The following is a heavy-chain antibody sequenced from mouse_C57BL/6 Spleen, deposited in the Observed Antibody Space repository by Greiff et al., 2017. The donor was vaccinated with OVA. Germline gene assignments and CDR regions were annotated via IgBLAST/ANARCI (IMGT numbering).Heavy chain of an antibody. Sequence: DVMLVESGGGLVKPGGSLKLSCAASGFTFSSYAMSWVRQTPEKRLEWVATISDGGSYTYYPDNVKGRFTISRDNAKNNLYLQMSHLKSEDTAMYYCARGLRPDWYFDVWGTGTTVTVSS. CDR1: GFTFSSYA. CDR2: ISDGGSYT. V-gene: IGHV5-4*03. J-gene: IGHJ1*03. D-gene: IGHD3-1*01. CDR3: ARGLRPDWYFDV.